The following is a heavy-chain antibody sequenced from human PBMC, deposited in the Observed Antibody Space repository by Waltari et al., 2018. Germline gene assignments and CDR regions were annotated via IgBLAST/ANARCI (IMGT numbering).Heavy chain of an antibody. J-gene: IGHJ1*01. CDR3: ARGPFSTSGWYWNFQH. Sequence: QVQLQQWGAGLLKPSETLSLTCAVYGGSFSGYYWSWIRQPPGKGLEWIGEINHSGSTNYNPSLKSRVTISVDTSKNQFSLKLSSVTAADTTVYYCARGPFSTSGWYWNFQHWGQGTLVTVSS. D-gene: IGHD6-19*01. CDR1: GGSFSGYY. V-gene: IGHV4-34*01. CDR2: INHSGST.